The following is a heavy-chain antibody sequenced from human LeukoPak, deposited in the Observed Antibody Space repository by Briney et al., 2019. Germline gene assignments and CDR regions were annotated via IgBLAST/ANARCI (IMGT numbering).Heavy chain of an antibody. CDR2: INHSGST. CDR3: ARKDDSSGYPFDY. Sequence: PSETLSLTCAVYGGSFSGYYWSWIRQPPGKGLEWIGEINHSGSTNYNPSLKSRVTISVDTSKNQFSLKLSSVTVADTAVYYCARKDDSSGYPFDYWGQGTLVTVSS. J-gene: IGHJ4*02. CDR1: GGSFSGYY. D-gene: IGHD3-22*01. V-gene: IGHV4-34*01.